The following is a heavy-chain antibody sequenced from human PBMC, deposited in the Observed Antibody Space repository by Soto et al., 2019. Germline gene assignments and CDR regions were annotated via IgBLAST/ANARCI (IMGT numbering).Heavy chain of an antibody. D-gene: IGHD3-10*01. J-gene: IGHJ6*02. Sequence: ASVKVFCKASGYTFTSYGISWVRQAPGQGLEWMGWISAYNGNTNYAQKLQGRVTMTTDTSTSTAYMELRSLRSDDTAVYYCAREPGRNDYYYYGMDVWGQGTTVTVSS. CDR2: ISAYNGNT. V-gene: IGHV1-18*01. CDR3: AREPGRNDYYYYGMDV. CDR1: GYTFTSYG.